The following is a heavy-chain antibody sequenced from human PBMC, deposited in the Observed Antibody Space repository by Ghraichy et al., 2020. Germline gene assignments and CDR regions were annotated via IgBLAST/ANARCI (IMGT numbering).Heavy chain of an antibody. CDR1: GGSISSYY. CDR3: ASGWAHAYGMDV. D-gene: IGHD1-26*01. Sequence: SQTLSLTCTVSGGSISSYYWSWIRQPPGKGLEWIGYIYYSGSTNYNPSLKSRVTISVDTSKNQFSLKLSSVTAADTAVYYCASGWAHAYGMDVWGQGTTVTVSS. CDR2: IYYSGST. V-gene: IGHV4-59*01. J-gene: IGHJ6*02.